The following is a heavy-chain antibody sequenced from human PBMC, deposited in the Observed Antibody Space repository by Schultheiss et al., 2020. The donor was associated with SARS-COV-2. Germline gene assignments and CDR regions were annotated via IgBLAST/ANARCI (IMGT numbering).Heavy chain of an antibody. J-gene: IGHJ4*02. V-gene: IGHV3-13*01. Sequence: GGSLRLSCAASGFTFSSYAMSWVRQAPGKGLEWVSAIGTAGDTYYPGSVKGRFTISRENAKNSLYLQMNSLRAGDTALYYCTREESGGSCYWGQGTLVTGSS. CDR1: GFTFSSYA. CDR3: TREESGGSCY. CDR2: IGTAGDT. D-gene: IGHD2-15*01.